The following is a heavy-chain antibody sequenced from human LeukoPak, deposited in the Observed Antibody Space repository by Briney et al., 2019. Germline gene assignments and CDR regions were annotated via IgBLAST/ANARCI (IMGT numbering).Heavy chain of an antibody. CDR3: ARGLLYAGTTGY. V-gene: IGHV3-21*01. CDR1: GFTFSNYS. Sequence: PGGSLRLSCAASGFTFSNYSMNWARQAPGKGLEWVSSINSSSNYIYYADSVKGRFTISRDNAKNSLYLQMNSLRAEDTAVYYCARGLLYAGTTGYWGQGTLVTVSS. CDR2: INSSSNYI. J-gene: IGHJ4*02. D-gene: IGHD1-1*01.